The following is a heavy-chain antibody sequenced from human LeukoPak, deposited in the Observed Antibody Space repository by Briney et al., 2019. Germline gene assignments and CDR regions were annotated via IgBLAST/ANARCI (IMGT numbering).Heavy chain of an antibody. CDR3: AREGRYCSGGSCYPPFDY. D-gene: IGHD2-15*01. CDR1: GGSISSGDHY. J-gene: IGHJ4*02. V-gene: IGHV4-30-4*01. Sequence: SETLSLTCTVSGGSISSGDHYWSWIRQPPGKGLEWIGYIYYSGSTYYNPSLKSRVTISVDTSKNQFSLKLSSVTAADTAVYYCAREGRYCSGGSCYPPFDYWGQGTLVNVSS. CDR2: IYYSGST.